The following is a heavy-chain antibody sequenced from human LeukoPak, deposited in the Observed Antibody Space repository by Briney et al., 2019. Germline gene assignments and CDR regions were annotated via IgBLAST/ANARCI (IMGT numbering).Heavy chain of an antibody. CDR2: ISAYNGNT. CDR1: GYTFTSYG. J-gene: IGHJ6*04. D-gene: IGHD2-2*01. CDR3: ARDPGFDVVVPAAMNYYYYYDMDV. V-gene: IGHV1-18*04. Sequence: ASVKVSCKASGYTFTSYGISWVRQAPGQGLEWMGWISAYNGNTNYAQKLQGRVTMTTDTSTSTAYMELRSLRSDDTAVYYCARDPGFDVVVPAAMNYYYYYDMDVWGKGTTVTVSS.